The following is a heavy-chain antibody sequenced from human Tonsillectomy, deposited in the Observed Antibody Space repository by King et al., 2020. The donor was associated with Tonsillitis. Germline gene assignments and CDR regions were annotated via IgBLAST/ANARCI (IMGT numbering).Heavy chain of an antibody. J-gene: IGHJ2*01. CDR2: ISGSGGSA. V-gene: IGHV3-23*04. D-gene: IGHD5/OR15-5a*01. CDR3: AKWAGYAYNSVREGYLDL. CDR1: GFTFSSYA. Sequence: VQLVESGGGLVQPGGSLRLSCAASGFTFSSYAMSWVRQAPGKGLEWVSAISGSGGSAYYADSVKGRFTMSRDNSKNTLHLQMNSLRAEDTAVYYCAKWAGYAYNSVREGYLDLWGRGTLVTVSS.